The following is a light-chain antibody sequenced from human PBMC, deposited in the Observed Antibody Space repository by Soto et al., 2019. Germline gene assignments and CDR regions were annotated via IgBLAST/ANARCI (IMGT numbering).Light chain of an antibody. CDR3: QQTFTMGT. CDR2: RAS. CDR1: QSISNY. V-gene: IGKV1-39*01. J-gene: IGKJ1*01. Sequence: IRLTQSPSSLSASVGDRVTITCRTSQSISNYLSWYLQKPGTAPKLLIYRASTLQSGVPSRFSGSGSGSEFSLTISGLQREDFGTYFCQQTFTMGTFGPGTRVQIK.